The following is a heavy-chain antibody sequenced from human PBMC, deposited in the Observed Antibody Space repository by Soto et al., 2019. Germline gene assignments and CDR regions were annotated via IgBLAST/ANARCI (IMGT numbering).Heavy chain of an antibody. V-gene: IGHV4-39*01. CDR3: ARPKFGSGSYGFDD. CDR1: GVSVSTTGYY. CDR2: IYSSGTT. D-gene: IGHD3-10*01. J-gene: IGHJ4*02. Sequence: QLQLQESGPGLVKASETLSLTCTVSGVSVSTTGYYWGWIRQPPGKGLEWIGSIYSSGTTYYNPPLKSRVTISVDTSKNQFSLRLTSVTAGDTAVYYCARPKFGSGSYGFDDWGQGSLVTVSS.